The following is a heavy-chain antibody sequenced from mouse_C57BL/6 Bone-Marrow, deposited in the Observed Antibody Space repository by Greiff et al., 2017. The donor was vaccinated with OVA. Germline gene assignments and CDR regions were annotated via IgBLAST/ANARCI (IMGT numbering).Heavy chain of an antibody. J-gene: IGHJ1*03. V-gene: IGHV14-1*01. CDR1: GFNIKDYY. CDR3: TTALYDYDWYFDV. D-gene: IGHD2-4*01. CDR2: IDPEDGDT. Sequence: EVKLVASGAELVRPGASVKLSCTASGFNIKDYYMHWVKQRPEQGLEWIGRIDPEDGDTEYAPKFQGKATMTADTSSNTAYLQLSSLTSEDTAVYYCTTALYDYDWYFDVWGTGTTVTVSS.